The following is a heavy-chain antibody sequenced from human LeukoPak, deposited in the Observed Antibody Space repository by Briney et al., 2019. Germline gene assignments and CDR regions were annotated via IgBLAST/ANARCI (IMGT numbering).Heavy chain of an antibody. J-gene: IGHJ5*02. CDR3: ARQPAVGATFGWFDP. CDR1: GFTFSSYS. D-gene: IGHD1-26*01. Sequence: GGSLRLSCAASGFTFSSYSMNWVRQAPGKGLEWVSYISSSSSTIYYADSVKGRFTISRDNAKNSLYLQMNSLRAEDTAVYYCARQPAVGATFGWFDPWGQGTLVTVSS. V-gene: IGHV3-48*04. CDR2: ISSSSSTI.